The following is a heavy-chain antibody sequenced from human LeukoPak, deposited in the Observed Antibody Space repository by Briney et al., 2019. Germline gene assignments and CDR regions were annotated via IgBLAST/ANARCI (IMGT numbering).Heavy chain of an antibody. V-gene: IGHV3-30*03. CDR3: ARADSEVDTAMDPSGLDY. CDR1: GFTFSSYG. Sequence: GGSLRLSCAASGFTFSSYGMHWVRQAPGKGLEWVAVISYDGKKTYYADSVKGRFTISRDNAKNSLYLQMNSLRAEDTAVYYCARADSEVDTAMDPSGLDYWGQGTLVTVSS. D-gene: IGHD5-18*01. J-gene: IGHJ4*02. CDR2: ISYDGKKT.